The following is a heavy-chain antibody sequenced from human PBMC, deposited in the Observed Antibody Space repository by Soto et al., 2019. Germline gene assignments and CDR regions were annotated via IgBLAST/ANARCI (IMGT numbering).Heavy chain of an antibody. Sequence: GGSLRLSCAASGFTFSSYALTWVRQAPGKGLEWVSAISGSGGSTYYADSVKGRFTISRDNSKNTLYLQMNSLRAEDTAVYYCAKHRQDYYYYYYMDVWGKGTTVTVSS. V-gene: IGHV3-23*01. CDR2: ISGSGGST. J-gene: IGHJ6*03. CDR1: GFTFSSYA. CDR3: AKHRQDYYYYYYMDV.